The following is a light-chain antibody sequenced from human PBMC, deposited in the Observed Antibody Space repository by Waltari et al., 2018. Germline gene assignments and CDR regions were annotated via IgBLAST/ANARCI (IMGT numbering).Light chain of an antibody. V-gene: IGKV4-1*01. Sequence: DIVMTQSPAPLAGVLGARATNNCKSHQSVLYSSNNKNYLAWYQQKPGQPPKLLIYWASTRESGVPDRFSGSGSGTDFTLTISSLQAEDVAVYYCQQYYSTPPVFGQGTKLEIK. CDR1: QSVLYSSNNKNY. CDR2: WAS. CDR3: QQYYSTPPV. J-gene: IGKJ2*01.